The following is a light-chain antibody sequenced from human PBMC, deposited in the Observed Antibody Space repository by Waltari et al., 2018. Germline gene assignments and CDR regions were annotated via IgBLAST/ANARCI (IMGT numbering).Light chain of an antibody. Sequence: INCKSSQSVLYSSNNKNYLAWYQQKPGQPPKLLISWASTRESGVPDRFSSSGSGTDFTLTISSLQAEDVAVYYCQQTFSSPQTFGQGTKVEIK. V-gene: IGKV4-1*01. CDR1: QSVLYSSNNKNY. CDR3: QQTFSSPQT. J-gene: IGKJ1*01. CDR2: WAS.